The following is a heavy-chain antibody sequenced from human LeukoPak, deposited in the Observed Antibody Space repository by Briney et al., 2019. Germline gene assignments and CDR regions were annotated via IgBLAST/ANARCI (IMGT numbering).Heavy chain of an antibody. J-gene: IGHJ4*02. CDR3: AKGRGDYDILTGPDY. V-gene: IGHV3-30*02. Sequence: GGSLRLSCAASGFTFSSYGMHWVRQAPGKGLEWVAFIRYDGSNKYYADSVKGRFTISRDNSKNTLYLQMNSLRAEDTAVYYCAKGRGDYDILTGPDYWGQGTLVTVSS. CDR1: GFTFSSYG. CDR2: IRYDGSNK. D-gene: IGHD3-9*01.